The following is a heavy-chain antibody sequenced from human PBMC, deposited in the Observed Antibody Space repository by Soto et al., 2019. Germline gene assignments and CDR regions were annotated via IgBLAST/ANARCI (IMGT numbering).Heavy chain of an antibody. CDR3: ATRTRGLRANYYGMDV. D-gene: IGHD4-17*01. CDR1: GYTFTSYG. Sequence: ASVKVSCKASGYTFTSYGISWVRQAPGQGLEWMGWISAYHGNTNYAQKLQGRVTMTTDTSTSTAYMELRSLRSDDTAVYYCATRTRGLRANYYGMDVWGQGTTVTVSS. CDR2: ISAYHGNT. V-gene: IGHV1-18*01. J-gene: IGHJ6*02.